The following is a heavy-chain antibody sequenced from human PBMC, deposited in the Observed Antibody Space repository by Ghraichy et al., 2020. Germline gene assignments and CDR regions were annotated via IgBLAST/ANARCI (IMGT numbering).Heavy chain of an antibody. D-gene: IGHD3-22*01. CDR1: GGSISSYY. CDR3: AREKAHYYDSSGYYPWYFDY. Sequence: SETLSLTCTVSGGSISSYYWSWIRQPPGKGLEWIGYIYYSGSTNYNPSLKSRVTISVDTSKNQFSLKLSSVTAADTAVYYCAREKAHYYDSSGYYPWYFDYWGQGTLVTVSS. CDR2: IYYSGST. J-gene: IGHJ4*02. V-gene: IGHV4-59*01.